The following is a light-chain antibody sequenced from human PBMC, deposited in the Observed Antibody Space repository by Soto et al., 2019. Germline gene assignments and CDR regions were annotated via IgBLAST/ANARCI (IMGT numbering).Light chain of an antibody. Sequence: QSALAQPASVSGSPGQAITISCTGISSDVGSHNLVSWYQHHPGKAPKLLIYEDSKRPSGVSDRFSGSKSGKTASLTISGPQAEDEADYYCCLCSGGTTMLFGGGTKLTVL. J-gene: IGLJ2*01. CDR2: EDS. V-gene: IGLV2-23*01. CDR1: SSDVGSHNL. CDR3: CLCSGGTTML.